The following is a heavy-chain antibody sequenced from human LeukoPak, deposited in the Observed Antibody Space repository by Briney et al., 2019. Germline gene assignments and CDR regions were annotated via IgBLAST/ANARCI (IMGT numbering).Heavy chain of an antibody. CDR1: GYTFTGYY. CDR2: INPNSGGT. Sequence: ASVKVSCKAPGYTFTGYYMHWVRQAPGQGLEWMGWINPNSGGTNYAQKFQGRVTMTRDTSISTAFMELSRLRSDDTAVYYCATLWGYCSGGSCYHDYWGQGTLVTVSS. CDR3: ATLWGYCSGGSCYHDY. J-gene: IGHJ4*02. V-gene: IGHV1-2*02. D-gene: IGHD2-15*01.